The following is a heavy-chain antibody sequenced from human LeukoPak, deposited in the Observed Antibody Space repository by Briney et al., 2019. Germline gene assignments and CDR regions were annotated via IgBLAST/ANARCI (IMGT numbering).Heavy chain of an antibody. V-gene: IGHV4-39*07. CDR1: GGSISSSSYY. J-gene: IGHJ6*03. D-gene: IGHD3-16*01. Sequence: PSETLSLTCTVSGGSISSSSYYWGWIRQPPGKGLEWIGNIYYSGSTNYNPSLKSRVTISVDTSKNQFSLKLSSVTAADTAVYYCARETSQKGAHYMDVWGKGTTVTISS. CDR3: ARETSQKGAHYMDV. CDR2: IYYSGST.